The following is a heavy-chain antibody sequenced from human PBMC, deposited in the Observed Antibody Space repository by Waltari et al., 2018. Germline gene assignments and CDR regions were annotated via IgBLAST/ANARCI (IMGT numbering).Heavy chain of an antibody. Sequence: QVQLVESGGGVVQPGRSLRLSCAASGFTFNSSAMHWVRQAPGKGLEWVAIISYDGSNKYYADSVKGRFTISRDNSKNTLYLQMNSLRAEDTAVYYCAKDLTFIAVAGTSMIDYWGQGTVITVSS. CDR2: ISYDGSNK. V-gene: IGHV3-30*01. D-gene: IGHD6-19*01. J-gene: IGHJ4*02. CDR1: GFTFNSSA. CDR3: AKDLTFIAVAGTSMIDY.